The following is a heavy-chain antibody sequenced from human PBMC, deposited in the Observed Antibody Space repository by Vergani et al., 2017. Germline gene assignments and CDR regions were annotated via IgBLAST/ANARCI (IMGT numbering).Heavy chain of an antibody. CDR3: ATPQTVTTGGMEV. Sequence: EVQLVQSGAEVKKPGATMKISFKVSGYTFTDHYMHWVKQAPGKGLGWMGLVDPEDGETIYAEKFKGRVTIAADTSTDPAHLELSSLRSEDTAVYYCATPQTVTTGGMEVCGQGTTFIVSS. J-gene: IGHJ6*02. D-gene: IGHD4-17*01. CDR2: VDPEDGET. V-gene: IGHV1-69-2*01. CDR1: GYTFTDHY.